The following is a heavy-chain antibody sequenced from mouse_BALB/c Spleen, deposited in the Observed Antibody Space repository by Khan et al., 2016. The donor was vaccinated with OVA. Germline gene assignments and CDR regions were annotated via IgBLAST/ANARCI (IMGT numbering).Heavy chain of an antibody. V-gene: IGHV5-4*02. CDR2: ISDGGTYT. Sequence: EVELVESGGGLVKPGGSLKLSCAASGFTFSDYYMYWVRQTPEKRLEWVATISDGGTYTSYPDSVKGRFTISRDNAKNNLYLQMSRLKSEDAAMYYCSREWGLYRYAWFAYWGQGTLVTVSA. CDR3: SREWGLYRYAWFAY. D-gene: IGHD2-14*01. CDR1: GFTFSDYY. J-gene: IGHJ3*01.